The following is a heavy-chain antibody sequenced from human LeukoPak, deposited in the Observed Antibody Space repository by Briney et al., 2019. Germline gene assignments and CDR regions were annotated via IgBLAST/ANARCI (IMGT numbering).Heavy chain of an antibody. J-gene: IGHJ4*02. V-gene: IGHV3-74*01. D-gene: IGHD5-18*01. CDR2: INSVGSST. CDR1: GFTFSSYW. CDR3: ARGGYSYGNFDY. Sequence: QPRGSLRLSSAASGFTFSSYWMHWVRQAPGKGLVWVSRINSVGSSTSYAASAKGRFTISRDNAKNTLYLQMNSLRAEDRAVYYCARGGYSYGNFDYWGEGSLVTVSS.